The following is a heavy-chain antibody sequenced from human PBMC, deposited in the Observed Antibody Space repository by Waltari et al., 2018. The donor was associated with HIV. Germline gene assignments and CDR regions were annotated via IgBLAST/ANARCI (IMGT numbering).Heavy chain of an antibody. CDR3: AASRLPVLTGYQDYYYGMEV. CDR2: INPSGGTT. J-gene: IGHJ6*02. V-gene: IGHV1-46*01. CDR1: THTFTTSY. D-gene: IGHD3-9*01. Sequence: QVHLVQSGAEVKKPGASVRLSCKPSTHTFTTSYVHLVRQATGQGLEWMRKINPSGGTTSVPQRFQDRVVMTRETSTATVYMELSSLRFEDTAVYYCAASRLPVLTGYQDYYYGMEVWGQGTTVTVSS.